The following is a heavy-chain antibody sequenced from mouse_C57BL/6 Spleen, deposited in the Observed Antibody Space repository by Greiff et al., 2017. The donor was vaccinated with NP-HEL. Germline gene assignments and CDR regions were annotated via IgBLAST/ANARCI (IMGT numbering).Heavy chain of an antibody. CDR2: IDPSDSYT. CDR1: GYTFTSYW. CDR3: ARSDYYSNYDFAY. D-gene: IGHD2-5*01. J-gene: IGHJ3*01. Sequence: QVQLPGAELVMPGASVKLSCKASGYTFTSYWMHWVKQRPGQGLEWIGEIDPSDSYTNYNQKFKGKSTLTVDKSSSTAYMQLSSLTSEDSAVYYCARSDYYSNYDFAYWGQGTLVTVSA. V-gene: IGHV1-69*01.